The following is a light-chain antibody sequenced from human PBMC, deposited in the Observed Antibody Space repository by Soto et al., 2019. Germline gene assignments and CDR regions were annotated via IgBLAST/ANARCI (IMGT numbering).Light chain of an antibody. CDR1: QSLVYSDGNTY. CDR3: MQGTHWPRT. Sequence: DVVMTQSPLSLPVTLGQPASISCRSSQSLVYSDGNTYLNWFQQRPGQSPRRLIYKVSNRDSGVPDRLSGSGSGTDFTLKISRVEAEDVGVYYCMQGTHWPRTFGQGTKVDIX. CDR2: KVS. J-gene: IGKJ1*01. V-gene: IGKV2-30*01.